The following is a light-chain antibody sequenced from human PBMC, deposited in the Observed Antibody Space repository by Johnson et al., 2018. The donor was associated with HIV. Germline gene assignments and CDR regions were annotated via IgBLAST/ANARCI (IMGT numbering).Light chain of an antibody. CDR1: SSNIGSNY. CDR2: END. J-gene: IGLJ1*01. Sequence: QSVLTQPPSVSAAPGQKVTISCSGSSSNIGSNYVSWYQQFPGTAPKLLIYENDKRPSGIPDRFSGSKSGTSATLGITGLQTGDEANYYCGTWAGGLSVYFFGTGTEVTVL. CDR3: GTWAGGLSVYF. V-gene: IGLV1-51*02.